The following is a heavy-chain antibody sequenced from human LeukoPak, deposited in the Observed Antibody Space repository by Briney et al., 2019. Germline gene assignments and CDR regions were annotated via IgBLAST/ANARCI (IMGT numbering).Heavy chain of an antibody. CDR3: ARTYAWSGSGHSLDY. J-gene: IGHJ4*02. D-gene: IGHD3-3*01. Sequence: SVKVSCKGSGGTFSIYGISWVRQAPGRGLEWMGRIIPILGQTNYAQNFQGRVTITADISTSTAYMEMSSLRSEDTAVYYCARTYAWSGSGHSLDYRGQGTPVTVSS. CDR2: IIPILGQT. V-gene: IGHV1-69*04. CDR1: GGTFSIYG.